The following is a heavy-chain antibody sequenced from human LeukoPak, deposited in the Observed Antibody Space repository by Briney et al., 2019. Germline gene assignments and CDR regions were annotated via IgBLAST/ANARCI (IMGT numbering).Heavy chain of an antibody. Sequence: GGSLRLSCAASGFTFSSYAMSWVREAPGKGLEWVSAISGSGGSTYYADSVKGRFTISSDNSKNTLYLQMNSLSAADTPVYYCANAPAEYYFDYWGQATLVTVSS. J-gene: IGHJ4*02. CDR2: ISGSGGST. CDR3: ANAPAEYYFDY. V-gene: IGHV3-23*01. CDR1: GFTFSSYA.